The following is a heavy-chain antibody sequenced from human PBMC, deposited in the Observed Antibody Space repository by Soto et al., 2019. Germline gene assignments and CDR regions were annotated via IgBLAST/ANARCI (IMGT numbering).Heavy chain of an antibody. Sequence: GGALRLSCAASGFTFSSYAISWVRPAPGKGLECVSAISGSGGSTYYADSVKGRFTISRDNSKNTLYLQMNSLRAEDTAVYYCAKDLAVAGITQRFDYWGQGTLVTVSS. CDR1: GFTFSSYA. CDR2: ISGSGGST. CDR3: AKDLAVAGITQRFDY. J-gene: IGHJ4*02. D-gene: IGHD6-19*01. V-gene: IGHV3-23*01.